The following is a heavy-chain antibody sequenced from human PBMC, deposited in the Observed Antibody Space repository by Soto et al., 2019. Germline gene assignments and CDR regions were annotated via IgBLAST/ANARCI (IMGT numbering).Heavy chain of an antibody. CDR2: IYHSGST. V-gene: IGHV4-30-2*01. CDR1: GGSISSGGYS. J-gene: IGHJ6*02. CDR3: ARWPYYDIGMDV. D-gene: IGHD3-9*01. Sequence: SETLSVTCAVSGGSISSGGYSWSWIRQPPGKGLEWIGYIYHSGSTYYNPSLKSRVTISVDRSKNQFSLKLSSVTAADTDVYYCARWPYYDIGMDVWGQGTTVTVSS.